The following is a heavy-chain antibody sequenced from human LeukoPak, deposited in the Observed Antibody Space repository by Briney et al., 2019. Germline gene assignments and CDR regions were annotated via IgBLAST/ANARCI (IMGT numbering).Heavy chain of an antibody. CDR3: ARATVNSGFDP. J-gene: IGHJ5*02. Sequence: SETLSLTCTVSGGSISSGDYCWSWIRQPPGKGLEWIGYIYYSGSTYYNPSLKSRVTISVDTSKNQFSLKLSSVTAADTAVYYCARATVNSGFDPWGQGTLVTVSS. V-gene: IGHV4-30-4*01. CDR2: IYYSGST. D-gene: IGHD4-17*01. CDR1: GGSISSGDYC.